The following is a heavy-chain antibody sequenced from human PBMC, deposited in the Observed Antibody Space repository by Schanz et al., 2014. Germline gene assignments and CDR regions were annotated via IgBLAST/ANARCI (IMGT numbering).Heavy chain of an antibody. CDR1: GFTVSSNH. J-gene: IGHJ3*02. Sequence: VQLVESGGGLVKPGGSLRLSCAVSGFTVSSNHMSWVRQAPGKGLEWIGEINQSGTTNYNPSLKSRVTMSVDTSKNQISLNLSSATAADTAVYYCARDRGHGDLPGDIWGQGTMVTVSS. CDR3: ARDRGHGDLPGDI. V-gene: IGHV4-34*09. D-gene: IGHD4-17*01. CDR2: INQSGTT.